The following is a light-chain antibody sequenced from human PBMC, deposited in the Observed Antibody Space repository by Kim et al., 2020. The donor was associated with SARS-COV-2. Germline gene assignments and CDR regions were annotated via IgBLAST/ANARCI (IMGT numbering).Light chain of an antibody. V-gene: IGKV1-5*03. Sequence: DIQMTQSPSTLSASVGDRVTLTCRASQSISSWLAWYQQKPGKAPKLLIYKASSLESGVPSRFSGSGSGTEFTLTISSLQPDDFATYYCQHHNTYPYTFGQGTKLEI. CDR1: QSISSW. J-gene: IGKJ2*01. CDR2: KAS. CDR3: QHHNTYPYT.